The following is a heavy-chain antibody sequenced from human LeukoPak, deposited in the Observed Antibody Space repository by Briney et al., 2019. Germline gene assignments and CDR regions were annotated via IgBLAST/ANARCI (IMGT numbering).Heavy chain of an antibody. CDR3: ARGVQGATPYWFFDL. J-gene: IGHJ2*01. D-gene: IGHD1-26*01. V-gene: IGHV4-30-4*02. CDR2: IYYSGST. Sequence: SETLSLTCTVSGGSISSGDYYWSWIRQPPGKGLEWIGYIYYSGSTYYNPSLKSRVTISVDTSKNQFSLKLSSVTAADTAVYYCARGVQGATPYWFFDLWGRGTLVTVSS. CDR1: GGSISSGDYY.